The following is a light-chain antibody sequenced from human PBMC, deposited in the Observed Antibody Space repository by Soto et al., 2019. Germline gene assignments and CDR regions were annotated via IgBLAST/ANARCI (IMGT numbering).Light chain of an antibody. CDR1: QSISRY. Sequence: DIQMTQSPSSLSASVGDRVTITCRASQSISRYLNWYQQKPGKAPKLLIYGASSLQSGVPPRFSGSGSGTDFTLTISSLQPDDFATYYCQQSYSTPLFGPGTKVDIK. CDR3: QQSYSTPL. CDR2: GAS. V-gene: IGKV1-39*01. J-gene: IGKJ3*01.